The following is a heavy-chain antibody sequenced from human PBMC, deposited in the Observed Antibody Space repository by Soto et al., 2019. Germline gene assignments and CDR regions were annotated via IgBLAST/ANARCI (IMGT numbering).Heavy chain of an antibody. CDR1: GFSLRTSGVS. J-gene: IGHJ5*02. D-gene: IGHD6-19*01. CDR2: IYWNDDK. V-gene: IGHV2-5*01. CDR3: AKSGSSGWYGWFDP. Sequence: QITLKESGPTLVKPTQTLTLTCIFSGFSLRTSGVSVGWIRQPPGKALEWLGFIYWNDDKRYSPSLKSRLTITKDTSKNQVVLTMTNMDPVDTATYYCAKSGSSGWYGWFDPWGQGTLVTVSS.